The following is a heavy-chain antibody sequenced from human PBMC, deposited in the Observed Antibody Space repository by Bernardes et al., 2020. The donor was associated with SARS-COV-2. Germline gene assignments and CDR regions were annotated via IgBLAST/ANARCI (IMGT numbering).Heavy chain of an antibody. CDR3: AAAVWSIWPYDL. Sequence: SETLCLTCAIYGGSLSGYYWNWIRQPPGKGLEWIGEINYSGSTNYNPSPKRRGTISIDTTKNQFSFNRSSMTAADTAVYYCAAAVWSIWPYDLWGRGTLVTVSS. V-gene: IGHV4-34*01. D-gene: IGHD3-3*02. CDR2: INYSGST. J-gene: IGHJ2*01. CDR1: GGSLSGYY.